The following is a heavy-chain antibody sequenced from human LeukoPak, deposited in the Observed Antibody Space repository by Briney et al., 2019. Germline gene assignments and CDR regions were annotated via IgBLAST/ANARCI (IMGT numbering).Heavy chain of an antibody. CDR3: ARGVGGVREGFDI. CDR2: IFNSGSS. J-gene: IGHJ3*02. Sequence: SDTLSLTCTVSCVSVSSESYHWSCIRQPPGKALEWIAYIFNSGSSNYNPSLKTRLTISVYTCKDQFSVKLNSVTGEDTAQYHCARGVGGVREGFDIWGQGTMVTVSS. CDR1: CVSVSSESYH. V-gene: IGHV4-61*01. D-gene: IGHD3-16*01.